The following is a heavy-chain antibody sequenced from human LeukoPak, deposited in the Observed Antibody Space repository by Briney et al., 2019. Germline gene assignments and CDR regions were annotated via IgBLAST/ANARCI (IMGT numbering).Heavy chain of an antibody. D-gene: IGHD3-3*02. Sequence: PGGSLRLSCAASGFTVSSNYMSWVRQAPGKGLEWVSVIYSGGSTYYADSVKGRFTISRDNSKNTLYLQMNSLRAEDTAVYYCASRLAGDAFDIWGQGTMVTVSS. CDR3: ASRLAGDAFDI. CDR2: IYSGGST. V-gene: IGHV3-53*01. CDR1: GFTVSSNY. J-gene: IGHJ3*02.